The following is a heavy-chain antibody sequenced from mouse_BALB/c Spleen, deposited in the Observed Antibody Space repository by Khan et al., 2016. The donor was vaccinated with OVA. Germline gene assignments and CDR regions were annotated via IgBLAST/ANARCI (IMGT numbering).Heavy chain of an antibody. CDR2: INPSSGYT. D-gene: IGHD1-1*01. CDR1: GYTFSSYT. J-gene: IGHJ3*01. V-gene: IGHV1-4*02. CDR3: ARGVYGSRSTWLAH. Sequence: QVQLKESAAELSRPGASVKMSCKASGYTFSSYTMHWVKQRPGQGLEWIGYINPSSGYTEYNQSFKDKTTLTADKSSSTAYMQLSSLTSEDSAVYYCARGVYGSRSTWLAHRGQGTLVTVSA.